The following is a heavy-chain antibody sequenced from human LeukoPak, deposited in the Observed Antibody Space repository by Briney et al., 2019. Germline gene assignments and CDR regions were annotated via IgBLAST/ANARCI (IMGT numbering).Heavy chain of an antibody. CDR1: GYTFTGYY. CDR2: INPNSGGT. V-gene: IGHV1-2*02. Sequence: ASVKVSCKASGYTFTGYYMHWVRQAPGQGLEWMGWINPNSGGTNYAQKSQGRVTMTRDTSISTAYMELSRLRSDDTAVYYCARGMANYYDSSGYYSGEEDYWGQGTLVTVSS. D-gene: IGHD3-22*01. J-gene: IGHJ4*02. CDR3: ARGMANYYDSSGYYSGEEDY.